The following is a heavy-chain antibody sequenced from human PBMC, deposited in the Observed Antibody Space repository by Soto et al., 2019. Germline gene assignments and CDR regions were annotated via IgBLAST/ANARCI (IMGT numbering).Heavy chain of an antibody. V-gene: IGHV3-23*01. D-gene: IGHD3-10*01. CDR1: GFTFSSYA. J-gene: IGHJ6*02. CDR2: ISGSGGST. CDR3: AKYMEVRFRGVIRCLYYYYGMDV. Sequence: EVQLLESGGGLVQPGGSLRLSCAASGFTFSSYAMSWVRQAPGKGLEWVSAISGSGGSTYYADCGKGRFTMSRDNSKNHLYLQMTSLRAEDTAVYYCAKYMEVRFRGVIRCLYYYYGMDVWGQGTTVTVSS.